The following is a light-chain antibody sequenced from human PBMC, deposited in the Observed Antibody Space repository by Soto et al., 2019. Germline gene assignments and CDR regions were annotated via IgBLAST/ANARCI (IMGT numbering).Light chain of an antibody. CDR2: GVS. Sequence: QSALTQPASVSGSPGQSITISCTGTNSDVGTYNYVSWYQQHPGKAPKLLIYGVSNRPSGVSNRFSGSKSGNTASLTISGLQPEDEADYYCASYTTSTTDVFGTGTKLTVL. V-gene: IGLV2-14*01. CDR1: NSDVGTYNY. J-gene: IGLJ1*01. CDR3: ASYTTSTTDV.